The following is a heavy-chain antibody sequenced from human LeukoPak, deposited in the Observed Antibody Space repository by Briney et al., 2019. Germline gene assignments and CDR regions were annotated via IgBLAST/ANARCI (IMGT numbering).Heavy chain of an antibody. CDR1: GFTFSSYA. J-gene: IGHJ4*02. V-gene: IGHV3-30-3*01. CDR3: ARDLSYGDY. D-gene: IGHD1-26*01. Sequence: PGGSLRLSCAASGFTFSSYAMHWVSQAPGKGLEWVAVISYDGSNKYYADSVKGRFTISRDNSKNTLYLQMNSLRAEDTAVYYCARDLSYGDYWGQGTLVTVSS. CDR2: ISYDGSNK.